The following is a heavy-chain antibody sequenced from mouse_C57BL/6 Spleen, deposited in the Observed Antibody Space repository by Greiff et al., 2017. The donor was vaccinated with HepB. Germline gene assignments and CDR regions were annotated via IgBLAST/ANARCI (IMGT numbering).Heavy chain of an antibody. D-gene: IGHD1-1*01. J-gene: IGHJ2*01. V-gene: IGHV1-50*01. Sequence: QVQLQQPGAELVKPGASVKLSCKASGYTFTSYWMQWVKQRPGQGLEWIGEIDPSDSYTNYNQKFKGKATLTVDTSSSTAYMQLSSLTSEDSAVYYCARSYYYGSSPYYFDYWGQGTTLTVSS. CDR2: IDPSDSYT. CDR1: GYTFTSYW. CDR3: ARSYYYGSSPYYFDY.